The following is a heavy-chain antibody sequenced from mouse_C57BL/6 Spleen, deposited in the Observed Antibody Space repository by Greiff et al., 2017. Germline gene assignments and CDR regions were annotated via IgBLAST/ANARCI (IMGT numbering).Heavy chain of an antibody. D-gene: IGHD2-4*01. CDR1: GYSITSGYD. J-gene: IGHJ2*01. Sequence: DVKLQESGPGMVKPSQSLSLTCTVTGYSITSGYDWHWIRHFPGNKLEWMGYISYSGSTNYNPSLKSRISITHDTSKNHFFLKLNSVTTEDTATYYCARGYDYDGNFDYWGQGTTLTVSS. V-gene: IGHV3-1*01. CDR2: ISYSGST. CDR3: ARGYDYDGNFDY.